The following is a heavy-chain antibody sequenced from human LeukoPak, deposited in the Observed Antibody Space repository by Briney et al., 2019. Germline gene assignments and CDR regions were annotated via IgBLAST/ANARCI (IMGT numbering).Heavy chain of an antibody. Sequence: PRGSLRLSCAASGFTFSSYSMNWVRQAPGKGLEWVSYISSSSSTIYYADSVKGRFTISRDNAKNSLYLQMNSLRAEDTAVYYCASPLVSVWGQGTRVTVSS. CDR2: ISSSSSTI. D-gene: IGHD1-26*01. CDR1: GFTFSSYS. V-gene: IGHV3-48*01. CDR3: ASPLVSV. J-gene: IGHJ4*02.